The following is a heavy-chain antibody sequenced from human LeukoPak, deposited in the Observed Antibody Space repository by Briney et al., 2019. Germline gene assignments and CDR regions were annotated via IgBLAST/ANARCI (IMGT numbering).Heavy chain of an antibody. J-gene: IGHJ5*02. CDR3: AKDPFDQMLPENWFDP. D-gene: IGHD2-2*01. Sequence: ASVKVSCKASGYTFTSYYMHWVRQAPGQGLEWMGIINPSGGSTSYAQKFQGRVTMTRDMSTSTDYMELSSLRSEDTAVYYCAKDPFDQMLPENWFDPWGQGTLVAVSS. CDR2: INPSGGST. V-gene: IGHV1-46*01. CDR1: GYTFTSYY.